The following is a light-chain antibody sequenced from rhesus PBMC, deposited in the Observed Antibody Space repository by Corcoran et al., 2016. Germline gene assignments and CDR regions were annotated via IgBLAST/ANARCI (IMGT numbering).Light chain of an antibody. V-gene: IGKV1-44*02. Sequence: DIQMTQSPSSLSASVGDRVTITCRASQTISSYLAWSQQKPGKVPKLLLYVASSLESGVPSRFSGSGSGTEFTLTISSLQTEDFATYYCEQHNSHPWTFGQGTKVESK. CDR3: EQHNSHPWT. CDR2: VAS. CDR1: QTISSY. J-gene: IGKJ1*01.